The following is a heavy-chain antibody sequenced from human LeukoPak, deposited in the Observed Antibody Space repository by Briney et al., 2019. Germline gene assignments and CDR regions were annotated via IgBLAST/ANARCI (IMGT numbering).Heavy chain of an antibody. Sequence: GGSLRLSCAASGFTFSRYWMHWVRQAPGKGLVWAARINSDGISTSYADSVKGRFTISRDNAKNTLYLQMNSLRAEDTAVYYCARGGAELGAYRSGGSCYQTDWFDPWGQGTLVTVSS. V-gene: IGHV3-74*01. CDR2: INSDGIST. CDR1: GFTFSRYW. J-gene: IGHJ5*02. CDR3: ARGGAELGAYRSGGSCYQTDWFDP. D-gene: IGHD2-15*01.